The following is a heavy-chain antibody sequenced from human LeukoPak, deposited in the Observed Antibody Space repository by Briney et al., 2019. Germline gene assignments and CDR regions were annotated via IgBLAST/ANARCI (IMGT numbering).Heavy chain of an antibody. D-gene: IGHD3-3*01. CDR1: GGSFSGYY. CDR2: IKHSGST. J-gene: IGHJ4*02. V-gene: IGHV4-34*01. Sequence: SETLSLTCAVYGGSFSGYYWSWMRQPPGKGVEWIGEIKHSGSTNYNPSLKSRVTISVDTSKNQFSLKLSSVTAADTAVYYCARVPSHYDFWSGYYYYFDYWGQGTLVTVSS. CDR3: ARVPSHYDFWSGYYYYFDY.